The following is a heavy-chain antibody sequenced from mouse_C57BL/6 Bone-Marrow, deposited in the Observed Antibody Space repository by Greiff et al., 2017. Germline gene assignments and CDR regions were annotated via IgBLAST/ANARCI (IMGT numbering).Heavy chain of an antibody. J-gene: IGHJ2*01. Sequence: EVKVEESGPGLVKPSQSLSLTCSVTGYSITSGYYWNWIRQFPGNKLEWMGYISYDGSNNYNPSLKNRISITRDTSKNQFFLKLNSVTTEDTATYYCASGITTGFDYWGQGTTLTVSS. V-gene: IGHV3-6*01. D-gene: IGHD1-1*01. CDR1: GYSITSGYY. CDR3: ASGITTGFDY. CDR2: ISYDGSN.